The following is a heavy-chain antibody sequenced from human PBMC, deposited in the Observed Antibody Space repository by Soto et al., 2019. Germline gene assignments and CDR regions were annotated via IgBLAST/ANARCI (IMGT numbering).Heavy chain of an antibody. CDR3: ARPALTYSSGWYYFDY. CDR2: IYYSGST. Sequence: PSEMLSLTCTVSGGSISSSSYYWGWIRQPPGKGLEWIGSIYYSGSTYYNPSLKSRVTISVDTSKNQFSLKLSSVTAADTAVYYCARPALTYSSGWYYFDYWGQGTLVTVSS. J-gene: IGHJ4*02. V-gene: IGHV4-39*01. D-gene: IGHD6-19*01. CDR1: GGSISSSSYY.